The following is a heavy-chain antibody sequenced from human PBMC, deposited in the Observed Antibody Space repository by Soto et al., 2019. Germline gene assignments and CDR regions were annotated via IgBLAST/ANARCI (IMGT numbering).Heavy chain of an antibody. CDR3: AKSGQRVCLTTRCYMLDY. D-gene: IGHD2-2*02. CDR1: GGSISSGGYS. J-gene: IGHJ4*02. Sequence: SETLSLTCAVSGGSISSGGYSWSWIRQPPGKGLEWIGYMYHSGSTYYNPSLKSRVTISIDRSKNTLFLQMNSLRAEDTAVYYFAKSGQRVCLTTRCYMLDYWGQGTPVTVSS. V-gene: IGHV4-30-2*01. CDR2: MYHSGST.